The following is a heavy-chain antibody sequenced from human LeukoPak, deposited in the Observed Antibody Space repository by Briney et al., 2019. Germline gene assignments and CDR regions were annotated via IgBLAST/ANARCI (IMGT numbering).Heavy chain of an antibody. CDR3: ARSRGRGDGYNP. Sequence: LKPSEPLSLPCAVYGGSFSGYYWSWIRQPPGKGLEWIGEINHSGSTNYNPSLKSRVTISVDTSKNQFSLKLSSVTAADTAVYYCARSRGRGDGYNPWGQGTLVTVSS. D-gene: IGHD5-24*01. J-gene: IGHJ4*02. CDR2: INHSGST. V-gene: IGHV4-34*01. CDR1: GGSFSGYY.